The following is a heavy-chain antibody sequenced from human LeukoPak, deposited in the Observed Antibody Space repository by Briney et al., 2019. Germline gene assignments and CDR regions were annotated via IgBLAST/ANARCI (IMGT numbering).Heavy chain of an antibody. J-gene: IGHJ4*02. CDR1: GFFFSDCY. V-gene: IGHV3-11*05. D-gene: IGHD4-23*01. CDR2: ITSSSSFA. Sequence: PGGSLRLSCAASGFFFSDCYMTWIRQAPGKGLEWISYITSSSSFANYADSVKGRFTISRDNAKNSLYLQMNSLRDEDTAVYYCARGHGGNVDYWGQGTPVTVSS. CDR3: ARGHGGNVDY.